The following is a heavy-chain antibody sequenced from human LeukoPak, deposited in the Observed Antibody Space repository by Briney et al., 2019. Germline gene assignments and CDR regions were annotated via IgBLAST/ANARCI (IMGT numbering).Heavy chain of an antibody. Sequence: GASVKVSCKASGYTFTSYDINWVRQATGQGLEWMGWISAYNGNTNYAQKLQGRVTITTDTSTSTAYMELRSLRSDDTAVYYCARDKWELLRSDHYFDYWGQGTLVTVSS. J-gene: IGHJ4*02. D-gene: IGHD1-26*01. CDR2: ISAYNGNT. V-gene: IGHV1-18*01. CDR1: GYTFTSYD. CDR3: ARDKWELLRSDHYFDY.